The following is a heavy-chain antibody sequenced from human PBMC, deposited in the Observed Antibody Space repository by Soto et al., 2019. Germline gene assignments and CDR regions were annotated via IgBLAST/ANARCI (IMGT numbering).Heavy chain of an antibody. D-gene: IGHD6-6*01. Sequence: EVQLVESGGGLVQPGGSLKLSCAASGFTFSGSAMHWVRQASGKGLEWVGRIRSKANSYATAYAASVKGRFTISRDDSKNTAYLQMISLKTEDTAVYYCTRHNRDPSCYWGQGTLVTVSS. CDR3: TRHNRDPSCY. V-gene: IGHV3-73*01. CDR1: GFTFSGSA. J-gene: IGHJ4*02. CDR2: IRSKANSYAT.